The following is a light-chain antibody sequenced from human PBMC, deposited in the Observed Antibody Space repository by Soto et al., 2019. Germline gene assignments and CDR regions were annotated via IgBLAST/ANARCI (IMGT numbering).Light chain of an antibody. V-gene: IGKV3-20*01. Sequence: EIVLTQSPRTLSLSQGERATLSCRASQSVSSSYLAWYQLKPGQAPRLLIYGASSRATGIPDRFSGSGSGTDFTLTISRLEPEDFAVYYCQQYGSSRTFGQGTKVDIK. CDR3: QQYGSSRT. J-gene: IGKJ1*01. CDR1: QSVSSSY. CDR2: GAS.